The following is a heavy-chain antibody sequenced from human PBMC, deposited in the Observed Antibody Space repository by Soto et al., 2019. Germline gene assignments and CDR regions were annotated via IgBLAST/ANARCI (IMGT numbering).Heavy chain of an antibody. J-gene: IGHJ4*02. CDR3: ATQRGFGSSGWSDHFDY. V-gene: IGHV3-48*03. Sequence: EVQLVESGGGLVQPGGSLRLSCAASGFTFSSYEMNWVRQAPGKGLEWVSYISSSGSTIYYADSVKGRFTISRDNAKNSLYLQMNSLRAEDTAVYYCATQRGFGSSGWSDHFDYWGQGTLVTVSS. D-gene: IGHD6-19*01. CDR2: ISSSGSTI. CDR1: GFTFSSYE.